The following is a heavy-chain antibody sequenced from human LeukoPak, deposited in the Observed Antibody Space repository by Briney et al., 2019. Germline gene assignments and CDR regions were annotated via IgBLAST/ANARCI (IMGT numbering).Heavy chain of an antibody. D-gene: IGHD2/OR15-2a*01. CDR1: GGSISSGGYS. J-gene: IGHJ3*02. CDR2: IYHSGST. CDR3: VRVRIGAFDI. Sequence: PSETLSLTCAVSGGSISSGGYSWRWIRQPPGTGLEWIGYIYHSGSTYYNPSLKSRVTISVDRSKNQFSLKLSSVTAADTGVYYCVRVRIGAFDIWGQGTLVTVSS. V-gene: IGHV4-30-2*01.